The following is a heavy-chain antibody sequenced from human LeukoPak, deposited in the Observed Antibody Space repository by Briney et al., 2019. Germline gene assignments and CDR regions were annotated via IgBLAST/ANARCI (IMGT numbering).Heavy chain of an antibody. D-gene: IGHD3-3*01. CDR1: GFTFSSYG. V-gene: IGHV3-33*01. Sequence: PGGSLRLSCAASGFTFSSYGMHWVRQAPGKGLEWVAVIWYDGSNKYYADSVKGRVTISRDNSKNTLYLQMNSLRAEDTAVYYCAREFYDFWSGYYGSEFDYWGQGTLVTVSS. J-gene: IGHJ4*02. CDR3: AREFYDFWSGYYGSEFDY. CDR2: IWYDGSNK.